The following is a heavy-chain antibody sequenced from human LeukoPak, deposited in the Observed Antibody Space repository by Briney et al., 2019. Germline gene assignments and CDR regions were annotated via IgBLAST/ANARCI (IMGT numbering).Heavy chain of an antibody. CDR1: GGSFSGYY. D-gene: IGHD1/OR15-1a*01. J-gene: IGHJ6*03. CDR3: ARGGTGGRFRPVYYYMDV. Sequence: PSETLSLTCAVYGGSFSGYYWSWIRQPPGKGLEWIGEINHSGSTNYNPSLKSRVTISVDTSKNKFSLKLSSVTAADTAVYYCARGGTGGRFRPVYYYMDVWGKGTTVTVSS. V-gene: IGHV4-34*01. CDR2: INHSGST.